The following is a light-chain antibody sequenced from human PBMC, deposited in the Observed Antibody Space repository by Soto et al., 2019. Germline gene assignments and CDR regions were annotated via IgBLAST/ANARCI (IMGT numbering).Light chain of an antibody. CDR2: EVN. J-gene: IGLJ1*01. CDR1: SSDVGGYKY. CDR3: SSYAGINNLGV. V-gene: IGLV2-8*01. Sequence: QSALTQPPSASGSPGQSVTISCTGTSSDVGGYKYVSWYQQHPGKAPKLMIFEVNKRPSGVPDRFSGSKSGNTASPTVSTLQAEDEADYYCSSYAGINNLGVFGTGTKVTVL.